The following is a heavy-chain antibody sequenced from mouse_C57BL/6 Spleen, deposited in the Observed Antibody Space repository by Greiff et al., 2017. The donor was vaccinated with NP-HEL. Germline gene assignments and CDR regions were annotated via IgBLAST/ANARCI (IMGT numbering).Heavy chain of an antibody. CDR1: GYTFTGYW. CDR2: ILPGSGST. Sequence: VQLQQSGAELMKPGASVKLSCKATGYTFTGYWIEWVKQRPGHGLEWIGEILPGSGSTNYNEKFKGKATFTADTSSNTAYMQLSSLTTEDSAIYYCARLTHDYGSSYGAMDYWGQGTSVTVSS. J-gene: IGHJ4*01. V-gene: IGHV1-9*01. D-gene: IGHD1-1*01. CDR3: ARLTHDYGSSYGAMDY.